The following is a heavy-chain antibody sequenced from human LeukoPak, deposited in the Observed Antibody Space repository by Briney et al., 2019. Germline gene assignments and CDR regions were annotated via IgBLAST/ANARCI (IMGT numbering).Heavy chain of an antibody. CDR1: GFTFSNYG. CDR3: AEDIYSYSELDH. J-gene: IGHJ4*02. V-gene: IGHV3-30*02. CDR2: IRYYARKI. Sequence: PGGSLRLACAVSGFTFSNYGMHWVRQAPGQGLGWVGFIRYYARKIYYADSVKGRFTISKDNSKKKLYLQMNSLRAEDTAFYYCAEDIYSYSELDHWGQGTLVIVSS. D-gene: IGHD2/OR15-2a*01.